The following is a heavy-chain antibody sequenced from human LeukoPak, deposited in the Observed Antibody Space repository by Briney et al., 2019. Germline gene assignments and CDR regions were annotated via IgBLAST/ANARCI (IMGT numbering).Heavy chain of an antibody. CDR3: ARTTTRGYYCSGGSCYSYYYGMDV. CDR1: GFTFSNYA. J-gene: IGHJ6*02. D-gene: IGHD2-15*01. CDR2: ISSDGTNK. Sequence: PGRSLRLSCAASGFTFSNYAMYWVRQAPGKGLEWVAVISSDGTNKYYADSVKGRFTISRDDAKNSLYLQMSSLRAEDTAVYYCARTTTRGYYCSGGSCYSYYYGMDVWGQGTTVTVSS. V-gene: IGHV3-30*04.